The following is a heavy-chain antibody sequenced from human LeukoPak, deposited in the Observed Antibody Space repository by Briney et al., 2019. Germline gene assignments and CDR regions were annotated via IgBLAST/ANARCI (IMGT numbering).Heavy chain of an antibody. J-gene: IGHJ3*02. CDR3: ARDLGYIVAVIRGLDI. CDR1: GYTFTSYY. D-gene: IGHD5-12*01. CDR2: INPSGGST. V-gene: IGHV1-46*01. Sequence: ASVKVSCKASGYTFTSYYMHWVRQAPGQGLEWMGIINPSGGSTSYAQKFHGRVTMTRDTSISTAYLELSRLSSDDTAVYYCARDLGYIVAVIRGLDIWGQGSMVTVSS.